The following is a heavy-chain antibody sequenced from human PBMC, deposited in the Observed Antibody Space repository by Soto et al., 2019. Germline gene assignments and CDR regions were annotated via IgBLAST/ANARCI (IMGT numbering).Heavy chain of an antibody. CDR2: TYYKSKWYY. D-gene: IGHD1-1*01. CDR3: ARGSWDDVSGHYYMGV. V-gene: IGHV6-1*01. J-gene: IGHJ6*03. CDR1: GDSVSSNSAG. Sequence: SQTLSLTCDISGDSVSSNSAGWNWTRQTPSRGLEWLGRTYYKSKWYYTYAASVKSRITVSPDTSKNQFSLQLTSVTPEDTAVYYCARGSWDDVSGHYYMGVWAKGTTVTVSS.